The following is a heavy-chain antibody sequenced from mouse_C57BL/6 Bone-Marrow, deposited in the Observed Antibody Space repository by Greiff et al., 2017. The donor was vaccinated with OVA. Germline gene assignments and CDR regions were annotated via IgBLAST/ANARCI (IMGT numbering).Heavy chain of an antibody. CDR3: AGDYYGSPLFAY. D-gene: IGHD1-1*01. V-gene: IGHV5-4*01. CDR2: ISDGGSYT. CDR1: GFTFSSYA. J-gene: IGHJ3*01. Sequence: DVQLVESGGGLVKPGGSLKLSCAASGFTFSSYAMSWVRQTPEKRLEWVATISDGGSYTYYPDNVKGRVTISRDNAKNNLYLQMSHLKSEDTAMYYCAGDYYGSPLFAYWGQGTLVTVSA.